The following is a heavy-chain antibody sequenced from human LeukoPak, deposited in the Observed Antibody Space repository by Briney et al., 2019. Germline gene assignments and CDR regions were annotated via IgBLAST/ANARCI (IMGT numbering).Heavy chain of an antibody. CDR2: ISAYNGNA. CDR3: ARDSPEYSSSWNYFDY. J-gene: IGHJ4*02. CDR1: GYTFTIYG. V-gene: IGHV1-18*01. D-gene: IGHD6-13*01. Sequence: AAVTVSFTASGYTFTIYGISWVRQAPGQGLEGMGWISAYNGNANYAQKLQGRVTMTTHPSTSTAYMELRSLRSDDTAVYYCARDSPEYSSSWNYFDYWGQGTLVTVSS.